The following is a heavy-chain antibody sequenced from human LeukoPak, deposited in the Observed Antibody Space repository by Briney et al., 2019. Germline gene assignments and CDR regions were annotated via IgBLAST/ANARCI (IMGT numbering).Heavy chain of an antibody. D-gene: IGHD3-3*01. Sequence: PGRSLRLSCAASGFTFSSYGMHWVRQAPGKGLEWVSAISGSGGSPYYADSVKGRFTISRDNSKNTLYLQMNSLRAEDTAVYYCATQDYDFWSGYYLYYFDYWGQGTLVTVSS. J-gene: IGHJ4*02. CDR3: ATQDYDFWSGYYLYYFDY. V-gene: IGHV3-23*01. CDR2: ISGSGGSP. CDR1: GFTFSSYG.